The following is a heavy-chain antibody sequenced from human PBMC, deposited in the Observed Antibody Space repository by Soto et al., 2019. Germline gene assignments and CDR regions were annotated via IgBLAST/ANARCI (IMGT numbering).Heavy chain of an antibody. V-gene: IGHV5-51*01. CDR3: ARHYYGSGSMRTSYYYYYMDV. D-gene: IGHD3-10*01. CDR2: IYPGDSDT. CDR1: GYSFTSYW. J-gene: IGHJ6*03. Sequence: GESLKISCKGSGYSFTSYWIGWVRQMPGKGLEWMGIIYPGDSDTRYSPSFQGQVTISADKSISTAYLQWSSLKASDTAMYYCARHYYGSGSMRTSYYYYYMDVWGKGTTVTVSS.